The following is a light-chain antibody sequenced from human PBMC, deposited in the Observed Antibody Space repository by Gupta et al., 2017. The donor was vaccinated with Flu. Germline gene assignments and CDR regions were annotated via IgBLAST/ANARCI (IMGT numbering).Light chain of an antibody. J-gene: IGLJ1*01. Sequence: ITITCTRTSSDVVAHNYFSCYQQHPGEAPQLLIYDVSNRPPGVATRFSGAKSSSTASLTIAGRQADDDADYDCSSRTGGSTLHVFGTGTKVTVL. CDR2: DVS. CDR1: SSDVVAHNY. V-gene: IGLV2-14*04. CDR3: SSRTGGSTLHV.